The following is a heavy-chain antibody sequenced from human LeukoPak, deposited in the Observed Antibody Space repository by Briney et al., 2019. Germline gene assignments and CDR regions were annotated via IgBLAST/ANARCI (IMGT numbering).Heavy chain of an antibody. V-gene: IGHV3-30*02. Sequence: QPGGSLRLSCAASGFTFSSYWMSWVRQAPGKGLEWVAFIRYDGSNKYYADSVKGRFTISRDNSKNTLYPQMNSLRAEDTAVYYCASAKLLWFGELSPTGYYYMDVWGKGTTVTVSS. CDR3: ASAKLLWFGELSPTGYYYMDV. D-gene: IGHD3-10*01. CDR2: IRYDGSNK. J-gene: IGHJ6*03. CDR1: GFTFSSYW.